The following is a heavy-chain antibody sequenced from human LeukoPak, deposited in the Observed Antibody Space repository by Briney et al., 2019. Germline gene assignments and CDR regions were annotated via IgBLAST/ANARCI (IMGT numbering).Heavy chain of an antibody. D-gene: IGHD4/OR15-4a*01. V-gene: IGHV4-59*01. CDR2: IYYTGST. Sequence: GSLRLSCAASGFTFSSCAMTWIRQPPGKGLEWIGYIYYTGSTNYNPSLKSRVTISVDTSNNQFSLKLSSVTAADTAMYYCARGATYFDYWGQGTLVTVSS. J-gene: IGHJ4*02. CDR1: GFTFSSCA. CDR3: ARGATYFDY.